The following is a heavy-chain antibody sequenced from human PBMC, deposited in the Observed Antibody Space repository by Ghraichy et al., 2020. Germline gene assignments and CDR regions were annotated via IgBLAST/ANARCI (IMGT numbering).Heavy chain of an antibody. Sequence: GGSLRLSCAASGFAFSTYWMTWVRQAPGQGPQWVANIKEVGRDMYYVDSVKGRFTISRDNAKNSLYLQMNSLRAEDTAVYYCARSAQAAFDIWGQGTMVTVSS. J-gene: IGHJ3*02. V-gene: IGHV3-7*01. CDR3: ARSAQAAFDI. CDR1: GFAFSTYW. CDR2: IKEVGRDM.